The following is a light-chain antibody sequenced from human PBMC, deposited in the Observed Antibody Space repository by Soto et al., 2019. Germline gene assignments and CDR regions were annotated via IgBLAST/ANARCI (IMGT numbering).Light chain of an antibody. V-gene: IGKV1-17*02. J-gene: IGKJ3*01. Sequence: DIQKTQSPSSLSASVGDRVTITCRASQDIGDDLDWFQQKPGKAPKRLIYASSGLQSGAPARFSGSGSGTEFALTISNLYPEDFATYYCLQHNSLPFTFGPGTKVDVK. CDR3: LQHNSLPFT. CDR2: ASS. CDR1: QDIGDD.